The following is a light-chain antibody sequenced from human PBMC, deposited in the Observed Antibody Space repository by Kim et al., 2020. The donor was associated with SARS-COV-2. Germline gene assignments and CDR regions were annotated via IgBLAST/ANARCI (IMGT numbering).Light chain of an antibody. CDR1: PSFSRN. V-gene: IGKV3-15*01. CDR3: QQYKDWPPLT. Sequence: SSVERATLSCTACPSFSRNLAWSQLIPDQAPRLLIYGASTRSTGIPDRFRISGSGTEFTLSISSMQSEEFAVYDCQQYKDWPPLTFGGGTKVDIK. J-gene: IGKJ4*01. CDR2: GAS.